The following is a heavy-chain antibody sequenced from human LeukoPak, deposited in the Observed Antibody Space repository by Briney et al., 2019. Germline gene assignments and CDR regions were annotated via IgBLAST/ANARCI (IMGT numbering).Heavy chain of an antibody. CDR3: ASAYSGSSPANNFDC. V-gene: IGHV1-18*01. Sequence: ASVKVSCKASGYTFTSYGISWVRQAPGQGLEWMGWISAYNGNTNYAQKLQGRVTMTTDTSTSTAYMELRSLRSDDTAVYYCASAYSGSSPANNFDCWGQGTLVTVSS. CDR2: ISAYNGNT. D-gene: IGHD1-26*01. J-gene: IGHJ4*02. CDR1: GYTFTSYG.